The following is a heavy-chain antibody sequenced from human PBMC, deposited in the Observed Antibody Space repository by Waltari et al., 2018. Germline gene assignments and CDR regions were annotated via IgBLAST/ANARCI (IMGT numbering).Heavy chain of an antibody. CDR3: APLPGGSGQTFDY. CDR1: GYTFTDYY. D-gene: IGHD3-10*01. Sequence: EVQLVQSGAEVKKPGATVKISCKASGYTFTDYYIHWVQHAPGKGLEWMGRVDPADSETIYAEKFQGRVTITADTSTDTAYMELSSLRSEDTAVYYCAPLPGGSGQTFDYWGQGTLVTVSS. J-gene: IGHJ4*02. V-gene: IGHV1-69-2*01. CDR2: VDPADSET.